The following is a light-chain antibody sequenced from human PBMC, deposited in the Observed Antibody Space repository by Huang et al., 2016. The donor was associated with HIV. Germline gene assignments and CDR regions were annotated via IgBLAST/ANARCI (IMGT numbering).Light chain of an antibody. CDR1: QDIRKD. J-gene: IGKJ1*01. Sequence: DIQMTQSPSSLSASVGDRVTITCQASQDIRKDLNWYQQKPGRAPKLLIYDSSNLEGGVPSRFSGRGSGTNFTFTISSLHPEDIATYYCQQYDNLYIFGQGTKVEIK. CDR2: DSS. V-gene: IGKV1-33*01. CDR3: QQYDNLYI.